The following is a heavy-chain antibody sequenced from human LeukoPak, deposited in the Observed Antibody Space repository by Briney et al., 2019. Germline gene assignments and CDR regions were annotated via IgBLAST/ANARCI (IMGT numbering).Heavy chain of an antibody. D-gene: IGHD3-22*01. Sequence: GGSLRLSCAASGFTVSSNYMNWVRQAPGKGLEWVTVMYSAGGTYYADSVKGRFTISRDNSENTVYLQMNSLRADDTAVYYCARGRDYDSSGYRPYYYAMDVWGQGTTDPVSS. V-gene: IGHV3-53*01. CDR1: GFTVSSNY. CDR3: ARGRDYDSSGYRPYYYAMDV. J-gene: IGHJ6*02. CDR2: MYSAGGT.